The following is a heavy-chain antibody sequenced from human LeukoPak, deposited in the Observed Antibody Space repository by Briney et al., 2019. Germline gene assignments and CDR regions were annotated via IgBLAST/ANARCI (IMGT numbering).Heavy chain of an antibody. CDR3: ARRKLTFLAT. J-gene: IGHJ5*02. Sequence: PGGSLRLSCAASGFNFAQSSMHWVRQAPGKGLEWLAVISFDETHQNYAESVKGRFAISRDNSKNTLDLQMNSLRGDDTAVYYCARRKLTFLATWGQGTLVTVSS. CDR1: GFNFAQSS. D-gene: IGHD2-21*01. V-gene: IGHV3-30*09. CDR2: ISFDETHQ.